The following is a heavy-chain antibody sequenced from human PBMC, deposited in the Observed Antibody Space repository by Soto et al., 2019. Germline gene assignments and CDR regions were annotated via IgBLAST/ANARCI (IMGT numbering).Heavy chain of an antibody. J-gene: IGHJ6*02. CDR2: IDPSDSYT. Sequence: PGESLKISCKGSGYSFTSYWISWVRQMPGKGLEWMGRIDPSDSYTNYSPSFQGHVTISADKSISTAYLQWSSLKASDTAMYYWARHPKEQQLYGMDVWGQGTTVTVSS. CDR1: GYSFTSYW. V-gene: IGHV5-10-1*01. D-gene: IGHD6-13*01. CDR3: ARHPKEQQLYGMDV.